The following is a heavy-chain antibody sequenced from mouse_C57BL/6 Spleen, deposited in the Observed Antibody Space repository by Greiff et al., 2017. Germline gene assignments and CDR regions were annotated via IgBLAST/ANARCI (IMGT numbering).Heavy chain of an antibody. CDR3: ARESLLGSSPYGYVDG. V-gene: IGHV1-22*01. CDR1: GYTFTDYN. CDR2: INPNNGGT. Sequence: EVQLQQSGPELVKPGASVKMSCKASGYTFTDYNMHWVKQSHGKSLEWIGYINPNNGGTSYNQKFKGKATLTVNTSSSTAYMELRSLTAEDSAVYYCARESLLGSSPYGYVDGWGTGTTVTVSS. J-gene: IGHJ1*03. D-gene: IGHD1-1*01.